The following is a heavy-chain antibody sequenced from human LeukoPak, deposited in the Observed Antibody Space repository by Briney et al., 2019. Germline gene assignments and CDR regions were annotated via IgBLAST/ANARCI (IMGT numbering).Heavy chain of an antibody. Sequence: GGSLRLSCAASGFTFATYAMSWVRQAPGKGLEWVSTSTSGLTPHYADSVKGRFSISRDNSKNTVYLQMYSLRAEDTALYLCVNDYPDVIPPSTTLGPFFVDWGPGTLVTISS. CDR1: GFTFATYA. D-gene: IGHD2-21*01. V-gene: IGHV3-23*01. CDR2: STSGLTP. CDR3: VNDYPDVIPPSTTLGPFFVD. J-gene: IGHJ4*02.